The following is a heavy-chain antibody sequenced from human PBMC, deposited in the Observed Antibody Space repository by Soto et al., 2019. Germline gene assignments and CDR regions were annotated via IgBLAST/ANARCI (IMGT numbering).Heavy chain of an antibody. CDR1: GYTFTSYY. D-gene: IGHD2-2*01. Sequence: ASVKVSCKASGYTFTSYYMHWVRQAPGQGLEWMGIINPSGGSTSYAQKFQGRVTMTRDTSTSTVYMELSSLRSEDTAVYYCARNWPDCSSTQICGRDYYYYYYMDVWGKGTTVTVSS. CDR2: INPSGGST. CDR3: ARNWPDCSSTQICGRDYYYYYYMDV. V-gene: IGHV1-46*03. J-gene: IGHJ6*03.